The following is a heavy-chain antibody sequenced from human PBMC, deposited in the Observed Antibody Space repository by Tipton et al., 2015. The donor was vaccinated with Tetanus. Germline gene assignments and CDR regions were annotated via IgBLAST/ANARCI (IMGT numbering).Heavy chain of an antibody. CDR2: IYYSGST. CDR1: GGSISSSSYY. V-gene: IGHV4-39*01. D-gene: IGHD6-6*01. J-gene: IGHJ6*03. Sequence: TLSLTCTVSGGSISSSSYYWGWIRQPPGKGLEWIGSIYYSGSTYYNPSLKSRLTISVDTSENQFYLKLSSVTAADTAVYYCARHVEQLVPYYYYYMDVWGEGTTVTVSS. CDR3: ARHVEQLVPYYYYYMDV.